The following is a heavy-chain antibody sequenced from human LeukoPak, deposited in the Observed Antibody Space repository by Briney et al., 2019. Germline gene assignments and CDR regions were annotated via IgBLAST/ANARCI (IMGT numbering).Heavy chain of an antibody. J-gene: IGHJ4*02. CDR1: GGSISSYY. D-gene: IGHD6-19*01. Sequence: PSETLSLTCTVSGGSISSYYWSWIRQPPGKGLEWIGYIYYSGSTNYNPSLKSRVTISVDTSKNQFSLKLSSVTAAYTAVYYCARQSSGWIDYWGQGTLVTVSS. CDR3: ARQSSGWIDY. V-gene: IGHV4-59*08. CDR2: IYYSGST.